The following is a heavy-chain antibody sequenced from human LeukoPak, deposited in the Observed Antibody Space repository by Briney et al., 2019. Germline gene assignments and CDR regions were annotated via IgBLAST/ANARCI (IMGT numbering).Heavy chain of an antibody. CDR1: GGSISSDY. CDR2: IYYSGST. J-gene: IGHJ4*02. CDR3: AREYGGNSGIDY. Sequence: SETLSLTCTVSGGSISSDYWSWIRQPPGKGLEWIGYIYYSGSTNYNPSLKSRVTISVDTSKNQFSLKLSSVTAADTAVYYCAREYGGNSGIDYWGQGTLVTVSS. V-gene: IGHV4-59*01. D-gene: IGHD4-23*01.